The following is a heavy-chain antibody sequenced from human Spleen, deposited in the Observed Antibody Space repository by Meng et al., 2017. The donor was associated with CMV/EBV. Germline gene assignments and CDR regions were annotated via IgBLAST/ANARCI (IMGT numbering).Heavy chain of an antibody. V-gene: IGHV1-3*01. Sequence: QVQLVQSGAEVKKPGASVRVSYKASGYIFTNYAMHWVRQAPGQRLEWMGWINAGKGNTNYAQKLQGRVTMTTDTSTSTAYMELRSLRSDDTAVYYCARDLGANEDYWGQGTLVTVSS. D-gene: IGHD1-26*01. CDR2: INAGKGNT. J-gene: IGHJ4*02. CDR1: GYIFTNYA. CDR3: ARDLGANEDY.